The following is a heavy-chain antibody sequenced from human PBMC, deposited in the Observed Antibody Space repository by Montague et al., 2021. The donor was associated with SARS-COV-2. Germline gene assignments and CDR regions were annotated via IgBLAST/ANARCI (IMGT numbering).Heavy chain of an antibody. CDR1: GGSFSDYY. D-gene: IGHD3-22*01. CDR2: INHRGTS. Sequence: SETLSLTCAVYGGSFSDYYWSWIRQPPGKGLEWIGEINHRGTSKYNTSLKSRVSISLDTSKNQFSLYLSSVTAADTAVYYCAIGRQHFNMIVVVMTGGEYYFDYWGQGTLVTVSS. V-gene: IGHV4-34*01. J-gene: IGHJ4*02. CDR3: AIGRQHFNMIVVVMTGGEYYFDY.